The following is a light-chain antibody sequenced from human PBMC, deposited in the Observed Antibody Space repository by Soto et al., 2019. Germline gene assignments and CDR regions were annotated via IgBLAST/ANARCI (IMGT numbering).Light chain of an antibody. CDR1: SSNIGAGYD. V-gene: IGLV1-40*01. CDR3: QSYDSSLSGYV. CDR2: GNS. J-gene: IGLJ1*01. Sequence: QSLLKQPPSVSGAPGERVTLSCPGSSSNIGAGYDVHWYQQLPGTAPKLLIYGNSNRPSGVPDRFSGSKSGTSASLAITGLQAEDEADYYCQSYDSSLSGYVFGTGTKVTVL.